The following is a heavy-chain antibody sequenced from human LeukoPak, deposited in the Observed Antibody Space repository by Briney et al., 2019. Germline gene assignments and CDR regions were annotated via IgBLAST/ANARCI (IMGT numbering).Heavy chain of an antibody. V-gene: IGHV5-51*01. CDR2: IYPGDSDT. D-gene: IGHD5-12*01. CDR1: GSRFNSYW. Sequence: GEPLQISGQRSGSRFNSYWIGWVRQLPGKGLEWMEIIYPGDSDTRYSPSFQGQVTISADKSISTAYQQWSSLKASDTAMYYCARLPGIVATIERYFDYWGQGTLVTVSS. J-gene: IGHJ4*02. CDR3: ARLPGIVATIERYFDY.